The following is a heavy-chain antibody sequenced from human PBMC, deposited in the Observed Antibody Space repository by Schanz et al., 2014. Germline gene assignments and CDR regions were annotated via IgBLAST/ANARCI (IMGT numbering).Heavy chain of an antibody. CDR1: GFTFSSYA. Sequence: EVQLLESGGGLVQPGGSLRLPCAASGFTFSSYAMSWVRQAPGKGLEWVSAISGGGGTTYYADSVKGRFTISRDNSKNLLYLQMNSLRAEDTAVYYCTRDVRLDRRGNWFDPWGQGTLVTVSS. D-gene: IGHD1-1*01. CDR2: ISGGGGTT. V-gene: IGHV3-23*01. CDR3: TRDVRLDRRGNWFDP. J-gene: IGHJ5*02.